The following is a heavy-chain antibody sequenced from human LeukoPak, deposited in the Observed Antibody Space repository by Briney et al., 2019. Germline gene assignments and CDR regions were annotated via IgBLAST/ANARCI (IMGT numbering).Heavy chain of an antibody. CDR3: ARPHPGDDVLTGYSN. Sequence: SETLSLTCTVSGGSISSNNYYWGWIRQPPGKGLEWIGSINYSGSTSYNPSLKSRVTISVDTPKNQFSVKLSSVTAADTAVYYCARPHPGDDVLTGYSNWGQGTLVTVSS. D-gene: IGHD3-9*01. V-gene: IGHV4-39*01. CDR2: INYSGST. CDR1: GGSISSNNYY. J-gene: IGHJ4*02.